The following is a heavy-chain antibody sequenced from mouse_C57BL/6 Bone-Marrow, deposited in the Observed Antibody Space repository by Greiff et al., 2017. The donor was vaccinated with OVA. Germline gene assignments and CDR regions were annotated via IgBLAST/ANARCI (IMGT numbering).Heavy chain of an antibody. D-gene: IGHD1-1*01. Sequence: DVKLVESGGGLVQPGGSLKLSCAASGIDFSRYWMSWVRRAPGKGLEWIGEINPDSSTINYAPSLKDKFIISRDNAKNTLYLQMSKVRSEDTALYYCARREITTVVAPYAMDYWGQGTSVTVSS. V-gene: IGHV4-1*01. CDR2: INPDSSTI. CDR1: GIDFSRYW. CDR3: ARREITTVVAPYAMDY. J-gene: IGHJ4*01.